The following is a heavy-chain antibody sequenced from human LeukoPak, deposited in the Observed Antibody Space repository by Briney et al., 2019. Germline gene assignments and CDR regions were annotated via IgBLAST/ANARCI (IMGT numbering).Heavy chain of an antibody. D-gene: IGHD1-1*01. CDR2: INHRGDT. Sequence: PSETLSLTCAVYGGSFSRYYWSWIRQSPGKGLEWIAEINHRGDTNYNPSVKSRVTISVDTSKNQFSLKVTSLTAADTAVYFCARGPTTSETGYFDYWGQGTLVTVSS. J-gene: IGHJ4*03. V-gene: IGHV4-34*01. CDR3: ARGPTTSETGYFDY. CDR1: GGSFSRYY.